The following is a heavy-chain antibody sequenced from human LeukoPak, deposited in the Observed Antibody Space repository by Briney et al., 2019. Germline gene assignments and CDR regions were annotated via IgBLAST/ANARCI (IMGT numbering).Heavy chain of an antibody. CDR2: ISSSGSTK. J-gene: IGHJ6*01. V-gene: IGHV3-48*03. CDR1: GFTFSSYE. D-gene: IGHD5/OR15-5a*01. Sequence: GGSLRLSCAASGFTFSSYEMNWVRQAPGKGLEWVSYISSSGSTKHYADSVKGRFTISRDNARNSLYLQMNSLRAENTSIYYCARELQVSVFAAWRQG. CDR3: ARELQVSVFAA.